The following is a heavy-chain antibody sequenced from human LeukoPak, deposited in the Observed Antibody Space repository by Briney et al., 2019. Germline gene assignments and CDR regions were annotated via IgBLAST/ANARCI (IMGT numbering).Heavy chain of an antibody. J-gene: IGHJ4*02. CDR3: ARHSRSTSLAAFDY. CDR1: GGSISGHY. V-gene: IGHV4-4*09. CDR2: TYISGRT. Sequence: KPSETLSLTCTVSGGSISGHYWSWIRQPPGKGLEWIGYTYISGRTNYNPSLKSRVTTSVDTSKNQFSLKLSSVTAADTAVYYCARHSRSTSLAAFDYWGQGTLVTVSS. D-gene: IGHD6-13*01.